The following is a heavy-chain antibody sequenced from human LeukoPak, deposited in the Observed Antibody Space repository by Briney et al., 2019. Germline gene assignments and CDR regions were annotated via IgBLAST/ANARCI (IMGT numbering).Heavy chain of an antibody. CDR1: GYSFTGYY. CDR3: ARGGLRVMVYRLYYMDV. CDR2: INPNSGDT. V-gene: IGHV1-2*02. D-gene: IGHD2-8*01. J-gene: IGHJ6*03. Sequence: ASVKVSCKASGYSFTGYYMHWVRQAPGQGLEWMGWINPNSGDTKYAQKFQGRVTMTRDTSISTAYMELTKLRSDDTAVYYCARGGLRVMVYRLYYMDVWGKGTTVTVSS.